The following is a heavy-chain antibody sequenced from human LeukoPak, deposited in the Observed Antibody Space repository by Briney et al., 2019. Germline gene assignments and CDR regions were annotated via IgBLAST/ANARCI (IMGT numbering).Heavy chain of an antibody. CDR1: GFTVTNNY. J-gene: IGHJ4*02. CDR2: IYGGGGT. V-gene: IGHV3-53*01. D-gene: IGHD2-15*01. Sequence: GGSLRLSCAASGFTVTNNYMSWVRQAPGKGLEWVSVIYGGGGTYYANSVKGRFTISRDNSKNTLSLQMNSLRAEDTAVYYCAATNIGYCSGGSCPEHYWGQGTLVTVSS. CDR3: AATNIGYCSGGSCPEHY.